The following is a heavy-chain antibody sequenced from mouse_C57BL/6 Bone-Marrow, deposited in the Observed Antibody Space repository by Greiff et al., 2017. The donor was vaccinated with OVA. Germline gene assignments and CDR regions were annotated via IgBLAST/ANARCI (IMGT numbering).Heavy chain of an antibody. CDR2: IYPGDGDT. D-gene: IGHD2-1*01. V-gene: IGHV1-80*01. CDR1: GYAFSSYW. CDR3: AREGYGNPYYFDY. Sequence: QVQLQQSGAELVKPGASVKISCKASGYAFSSYWMNWVKQRPGKGLEWIGQIYPGDGDTNYNGKFKGKATLTADKSSSTAYMQLSSLTSEDSAVYFCAREGYGNPYYFDYWGKGTTLTVSS. J-gene: IGHJ2*01.